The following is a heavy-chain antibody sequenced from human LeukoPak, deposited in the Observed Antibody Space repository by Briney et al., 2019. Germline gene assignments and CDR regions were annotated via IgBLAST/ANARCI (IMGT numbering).Heavy chain of an antibody. D-gene: IGHD3-10*01. Sequence: GGSLRLSCAASGFPFSSYAMSWVRQAPGKGLEWVSAISGSGDSTYYADSVKGRFTISRDNSKNTLYLQMNSLRAEDTAVYYCVKLVGVGELWGHFLEDFWGQGTLVTVSS. CDR3: VKLVGVGELWGHFLEDF. CDR1: GFPFSSYA. V-gene: IGHV3-23*01. J-gene: IGHJ4*02. CDR2: ISGSGDST.